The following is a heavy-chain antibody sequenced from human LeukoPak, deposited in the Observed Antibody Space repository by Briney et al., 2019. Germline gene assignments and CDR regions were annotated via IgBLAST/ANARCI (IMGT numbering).Heavy chain of an antibody. V-gene: IGHV3-74*01. CDR2: INSDGRST. CDR1: GFTFSRYW. Sequence: GGSLRLSCVASGFTFSRYWMRWVRQAPGKGLVWVSRINSDGRSTNYADSVKGRFSISRDNAENTLYLQMNSLRVEDTAVYYCVRGADTGYSRDSWGQGTLVTVSS. J-gene: IGHJ4*02. CDR3: VRGADTGYSRDS. D-gene: IGHD6-13*01.